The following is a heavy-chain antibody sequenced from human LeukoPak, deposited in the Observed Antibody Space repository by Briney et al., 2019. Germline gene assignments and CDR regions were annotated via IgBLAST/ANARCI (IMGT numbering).Heavy chain of an antibody. Sequence: GGSLRLSCAASGFTFSSHWMHWIRQAPGKGLVWLARINSDGYSISYADSVKGRFTISRDNAKNTLYLQMNSLGVEDTAMYYCARGIAVAGTDSWGQGTLVTVSS. J-gene: IGHJ4*02. CDR3: ARGIAVAGTDS. D-gene: IGHD6-19*01. CDR1: GFTFSSHW. V-gene: IGHV3-74*01. CDR2: INSDGYSI.